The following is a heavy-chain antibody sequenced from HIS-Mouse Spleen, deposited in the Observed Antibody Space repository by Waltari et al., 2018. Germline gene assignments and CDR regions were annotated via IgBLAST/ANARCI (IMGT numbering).Heavy chain of an antibody. J-gene: IGHJ2*01. V-gene: IGHV3-53*01. CDR3: ARGGLAAAGWYFDL. CDR2: SYSGGRT. D-gene: IGHD6-13*01. Sequence: EVQLVESGGGLIQPGGSLRLSCAASGFTVSSNYMSWVRRAPGKGLEGVSVSYSGGRTYYADSVKGRFTISRDNSKNTLYLQMNSLRAEDMAVYYCARGGLAAAGWYFDLWGRGTLVTVSS. CDR1: GFTVSSNY.